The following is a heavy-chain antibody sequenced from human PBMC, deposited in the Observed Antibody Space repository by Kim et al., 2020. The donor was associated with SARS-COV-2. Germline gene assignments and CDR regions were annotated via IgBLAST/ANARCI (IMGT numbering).Heavy chain of an antibody. CDR1: GFTFSSYG. Sequence: GGSLRLSCAASGFTFSSYGMHWVRQAPGKGLEWVAVISYDGSNKYYADSVKGRFTISRDNSKNTLYLQMNSLRAEDTAVYYCAKGIWLHRTLDDAFDIWGQGTMVTVSS. D-gene: IGHD5-12*01. CDR2: ISYDGSNK. V-gene: IGHV3-30*18. CDR3: AKGIWLHRTLDDAFDI. J-gene: IGHJ3*02.